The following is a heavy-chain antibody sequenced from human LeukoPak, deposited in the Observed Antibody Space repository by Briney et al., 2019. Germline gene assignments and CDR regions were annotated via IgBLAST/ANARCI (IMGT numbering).Heavy chain of an antibody. D-gene: IGHD2-15*01. CDR3: ARGRSGGRGYYYYMDV. CDR2: ISYDGSNK. J-gene: IGHJ6*03. V-gene: IGHV3-30-3*01. Sequence: GGSLRLSCAASGFTFSSYAMHWVRQAPGKGLEWVAVISYDGSNKYYADSVKGRFTISRDNSKNTLYLQMNSLRAEDTAVYYCARGRSGGRGYYYYMDVWGKGTTVTVSS. CDR1: GFTFSSYA.